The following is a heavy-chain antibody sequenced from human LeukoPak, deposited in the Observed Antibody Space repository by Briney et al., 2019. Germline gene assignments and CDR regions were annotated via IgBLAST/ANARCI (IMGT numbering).Heavy chain of an antibody. CDR2: ISAYNGNT. CDR3: AREGYYDILTGYTDY. V-gene: IGHV1-18*01. CDR1: VYTFTSYG. Sequence: ASVNVSCKSSVYTFTSYGISWVRQAPGQGLEWMGWISAYNGNTNYAQKLQGRVTMTTDTSTSTAYMELRSLRSDDTAVYYCAREGYYDILTGYTDYWGQGTLVTVSS. J-gene: IGHJ4*02. D-gene: IGHD3-9*01.